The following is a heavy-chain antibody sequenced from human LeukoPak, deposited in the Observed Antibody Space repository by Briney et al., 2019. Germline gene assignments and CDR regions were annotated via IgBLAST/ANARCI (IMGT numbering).Heavy chain of an antibody. V-gene: IGHV4-59*01. CDR1: GGSISSYY. CDR2: IYNSGSTDYT. D-gene: IGHD4-17*01. Sequence: PSETLSLTCTVPGGSISSYYWSWIRQPPGRGLESIGYIYNSGSTDYTDYNPSLKSRVTISVDSSKNQFSLRLSSVTAADAAVYYCTRSGYGDHLDFWGQGTLVTVSS. J-gene: IGHJ4*02. CDR3: TRSGYGDHLDF.